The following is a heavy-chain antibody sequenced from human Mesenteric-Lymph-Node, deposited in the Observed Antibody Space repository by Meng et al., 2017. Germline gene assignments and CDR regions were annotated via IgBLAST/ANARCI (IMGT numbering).Heavy chain of an antibody. Sequence: GESLKISCAASGFTFSNYAMHWVRQAPGKGLEWVSLISWDGGSTYYADSVKGRFTISRDNSKNSLYLQMNSLRAEDTALYYCAKDRPNYGSGSYFSYYYYGMDVGGKGPRSPSPQ. D-gene: IGHD3-10*01. CDR3: AKDRPNYGSGSYFSYYYYGMDV. CDR1: GFTFSNYA. V-gene: IGHV3-43D*03. J-gene: IGHJ6*01. CDR2: ISWDGGST.